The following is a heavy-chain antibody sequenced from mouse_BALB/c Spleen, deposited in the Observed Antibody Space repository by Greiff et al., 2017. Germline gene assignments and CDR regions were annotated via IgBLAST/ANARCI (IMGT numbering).Heavy chain of an antibody. Sequence: QVQLQQPGAELVKPGASVKLSCKASGYTFTSYWMHWVKQRPGQGLEWIGEIDPSDSYTNYNQKFKGKATLTVDKSSSTAYMQLSSLTSEDSAVYYCARRIPYAMDYWCQGTSVTVSS. J-gene: IGHJ4*01. CDR3: ARRIPYAMDY. V-gene: IGHV1-69*02. CDR1: GYTFTSYW. CDR2: IDPSDSYT.